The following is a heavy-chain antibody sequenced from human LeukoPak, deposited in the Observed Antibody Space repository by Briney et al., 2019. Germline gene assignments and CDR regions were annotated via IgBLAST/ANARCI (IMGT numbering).Heavy chain of an antibody. J-gene: IGHJ4*02. CDR2: IYPAGSDT. CDR1: GYTFISSW. D-gene: IGHD4-17*01. V-gene: IGHV5-51*01. CDR3: ARLYGHYFDY. Sequence: GESLKISFKGSGYTFISSWIGWVRPMPGIGLEWMGFIYPAGSDTRYSPSFQGQVSISVDKSISTAYLQWSSLKAPDTAMYYCARLYGHYFDYWGQGTLVTVSS.